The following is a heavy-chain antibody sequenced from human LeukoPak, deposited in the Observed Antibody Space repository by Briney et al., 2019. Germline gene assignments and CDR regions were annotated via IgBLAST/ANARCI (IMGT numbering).Heavy chain of an antibody. Sequence: NPGGSLRLSCVASGFTFSDYYMSWIRQAPGKGLEWVSYISSSGSTIYYADSVKGRFTISRDNAKNTLYLQMNSLTAEDTAVYYCARGYSSRLYNWLDPWGQGTLVTVS. V-gene: IGHV3-11*04. J-gene: IGHJ5*02. CDR3: ARGYSSRLYNWLDP. CDR2: ISSSGSTI. D-gene: IGHD6-13*01. CDR1: GFTFSDYY.